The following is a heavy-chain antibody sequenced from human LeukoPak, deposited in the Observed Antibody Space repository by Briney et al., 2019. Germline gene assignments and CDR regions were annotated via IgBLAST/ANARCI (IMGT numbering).Heavy chain of an antibody. CDR3: ARGGNPRDGPDY. CDR2: IPFDGSNK. V-gene: IGHV3-30-3*01. Sequence: PGRSLSLSWAASGFPFRSYTIHWGRQAPGKGLERVAVIPFDGSNKYYADSVKGRFSISRDNSKNTLYLQMNSLGAEDTAVYYCARGGNPRDGPDYWGQGTLVTVSS. D-gene: IGHD4-23*01. CDR1: GFPFRSYT. J-gene: IGHJ4*02.